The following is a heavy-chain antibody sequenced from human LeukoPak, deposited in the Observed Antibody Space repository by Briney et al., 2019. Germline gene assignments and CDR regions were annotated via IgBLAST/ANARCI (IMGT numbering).Heavy chain of an antibody. J-gene: IGHJ5*02. CDR3: ARESGIAAALDL. D-gene: IGHD6-13*01. CDR2: INTDGSSP. Sequence: PGGSLRLSCAASGFTFSSYWMHSVRQAPGKGLVWVSRINTDGSSPTYADSVKGRFTISRDNAKNTLYLQMNSLRAEDTAVYYCARESGIAAALDLWGQGTVVTVSA. CDR1: GFTFSSYW. V-gene: IGHV3-74*01.